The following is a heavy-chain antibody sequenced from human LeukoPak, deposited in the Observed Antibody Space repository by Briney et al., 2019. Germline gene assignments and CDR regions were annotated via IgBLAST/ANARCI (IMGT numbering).Heavy chain of an antibody. D-gene: IGHD3-22*01. CDR2: ISSSGST. Sequence: SETLSLTCAVSGDSISRGDYYWSWIRQPAGKGLEWIGRISSSGSTNYNPSLKSRVPISVDTSKNQFSLKLSSVTAADTAVYFCARGPYSYDSSGAFDIWGQGTMVTVSS. V-gene: IGHV4-61*02. J-gene: IGHJ3*02. CDR1: GDSISRGDYY. CDR3: ARGPYSYDSSGAFDI.